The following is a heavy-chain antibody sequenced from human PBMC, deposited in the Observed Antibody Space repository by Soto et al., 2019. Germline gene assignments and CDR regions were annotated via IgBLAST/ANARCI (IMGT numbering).Heavy chain of an antibody. CDR1: GASLSRYY. Sequence: PSETLSLICNVSGASLSRYYWSWIRQPPGKGLEWIGRIYATGDTDYNPSLKCRISMSVDMSKKQFSLTLRSVTAADTAIYYCVRDGTKNLRDRFEPWGRGILVTVSS. V-gene: IGHV4-4*07. CDR2: IYATGDT. D-gene: IGHD1-26*01. CDR3: VRDGTKNLRDRFEP. J-gene: IGHJ5*02.